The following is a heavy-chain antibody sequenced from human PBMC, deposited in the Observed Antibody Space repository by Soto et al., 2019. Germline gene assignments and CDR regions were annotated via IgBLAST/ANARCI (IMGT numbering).Heavy chain of an antibody. J-gene: IGHJ6*02. D-gene: IGHD2-8*01. Sequence: QVQLVESGGGVVQPGRSLRLSCAASGFTFSTYGMHWVRQAPGKGLEWVAVISNDVSRKYYADSVKGRFTISRDNSKNTLYLQMNRLSAEDTAVYYCAMAGYCTNGVCYSYCYFGMDVWGQGTTVTVSS. V-gene: IGHV3-30*03. CDR1: GFTFSTYG. CDR2: ISNDVSRK. CDR3: AMAGYCTNGVCYSYCYFGMDV.